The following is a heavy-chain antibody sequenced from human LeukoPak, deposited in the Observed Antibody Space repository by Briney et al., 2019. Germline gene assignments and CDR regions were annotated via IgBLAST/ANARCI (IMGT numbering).Heavy chain of an antibody. Sequence: GGSLRLSCAASGFTFSDYYMTWIRQAPGKGLEWVSDIGTSGKIIYYAESVKGRFTISRDNAKNSLYLQMKSLRVEDTALYYCARVGRLSFGSGNKGAFAIWGQGTMVIVSS. CDR2: IGTSGKII. CDR1: GFTFSDYY. CDR3: ARVGRLSFGSGNKGAFAI. D-gene: IGHD3-10*01. J-gene: IGHJ3*02. V-gene: IGHV3-11*04.